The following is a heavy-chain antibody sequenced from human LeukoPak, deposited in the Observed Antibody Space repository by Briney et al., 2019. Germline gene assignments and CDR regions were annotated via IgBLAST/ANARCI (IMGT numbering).Heavy chain of an antibody. D-gene: IGHD6-13*01. Sequence: PSETLTLTCTVSGGSISSYYWSWIRQPPGKGLEWIGYIYYSGSTNYNPSLKSRVTISVDTSKNQFFLKLSSVTAADTAVYYCARAAGPLAAPDFWGQGTPVTVSS. V-gene: IGHV4-59*01. CDR3: ARAAGPLAAPDF. CDR2: IYYSGST. J-gene: IGHJ4*02. CDR1: GGSISSYY.